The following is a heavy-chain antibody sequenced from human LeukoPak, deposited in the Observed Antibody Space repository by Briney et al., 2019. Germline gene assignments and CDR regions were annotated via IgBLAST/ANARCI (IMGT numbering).Heavy chain of an antibody. CDR2: IWFDGGKI. D-gene: IGHD2/OR15-2a*01. CDR3: VRDFTNIRGGGYSDN. J-gene: IGHJ4*02. Sequence: GGSLRLSCAASGFPFSSYVMHWLRQAPGKGLEWVAVIWFDGGKIYYADSVKGRFTISRDNSKNTLYLQMNSPRAEDTAVYHCVRDFTNIRGGGYSDNWGQGTLVTVSS. V-gene: IGHV3-33*01. CDR1: GFPFSSYV.